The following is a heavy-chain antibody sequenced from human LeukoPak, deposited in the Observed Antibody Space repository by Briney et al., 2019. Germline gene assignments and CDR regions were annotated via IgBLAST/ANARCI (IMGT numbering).Heavy chain of an antibody. CDR1: GYTFTSNY. Sequence: GASVKVSCKAFGYTFTSNYMHWVRQAPGQGLEWMGWINPNSGGTNYAQKFQGRVTMTRDTSISTAYMELSRLSSDDTAVYYCARGNLAITVPGPFGYWGQGTLVTVSS. CDR3: ARGNLAITVPGPFGY. V-gene: IGHV1-2*02. J-gene: IGHJ4*02. D-gene: IGHD6-19*01. CDR2: INPNSGGT.